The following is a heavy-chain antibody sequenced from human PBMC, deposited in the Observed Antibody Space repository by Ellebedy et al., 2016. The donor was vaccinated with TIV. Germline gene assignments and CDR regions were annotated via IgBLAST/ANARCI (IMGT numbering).Heavy chain of an antibody. D-gene: IGHD6-13*01. CDR2: IYYSGST. CDR3: ARGRVAAAGLGGWFDP. V-gene: IGHV4-39*07. Sequence: SETLSLTCTVSGASVSSSDFYWGWIRQPPGKGLEWIGNIYYSGSTYYNPSLKSRVTLSMDKSQNQFSLRLTSVTAADTAVYFCARGRVAAAGLGGWFDPWGQGTLVSVSS. CDR1: GASVSSSDFY. J-gene: IGHJ5*02.